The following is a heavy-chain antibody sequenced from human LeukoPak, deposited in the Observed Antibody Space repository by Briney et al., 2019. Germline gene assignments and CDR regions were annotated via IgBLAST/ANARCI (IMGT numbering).Heavy chain of an antibody. CDR3: ASRPFLYGFRTYFDN. D-gene: IGHD3-10*01. CDR1: GGSFRAFH. CDR2: MKQSGTP. J-gene: IGHJ4*02. V-gene: IGHV4-34*01. Sequence: SETLSLTCAVYGGSFRAFHRNWIRQSPAKGREWLGEMKQSGTPPYNPSPQSRVTISVDKSKTQFSLNGRSGTAADTAVYYCASRPFLYGFRTYFDNWGQGTLVTVSS.